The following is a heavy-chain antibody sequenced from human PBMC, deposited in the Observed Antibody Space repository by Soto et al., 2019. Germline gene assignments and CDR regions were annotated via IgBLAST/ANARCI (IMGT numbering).Heavy chain of an antibody. J-gene: IGHJ4*02. D-gene: IGHD6-19*01. Sequence: GGSLRLSCAASGFTFSSYAMHWVRQAPGKGLEWVAVISYDGSNKYYADSVKGRLTISRDNSKNTLYLQMNSLRAEDTAVYYCARGIKTERSSGWSKVDYWGQGTLVTVSS. CDR2: ISYDGSNK. V-gene: IGHV3-30-3*01. CDR3: ARGIKTERSSGWSKVDY. CDR1: GFTFSSYA.